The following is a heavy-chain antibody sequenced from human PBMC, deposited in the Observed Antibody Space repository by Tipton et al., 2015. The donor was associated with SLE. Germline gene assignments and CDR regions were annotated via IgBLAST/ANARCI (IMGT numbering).Heavy chain of an antibody. J-gene: IGHJ5*02. CDR2: INRGGST. CDR3: VRGHPHIVVLIGGGWFDP. CDR1: GGSFSGYY. Sequence: LRLSCAVYGGSFSGYYWTWIRQPPGKGLEWIGEINRGGSTNYNPSLKSRVTISEDTSKNQFSLKLTSVTAADTAIYYCVRGHPHIVVLIGGGWFDPWGQGTLVTVSS. V-gene: IGHV4-34*01. D-gene: IGHD2-21*01.